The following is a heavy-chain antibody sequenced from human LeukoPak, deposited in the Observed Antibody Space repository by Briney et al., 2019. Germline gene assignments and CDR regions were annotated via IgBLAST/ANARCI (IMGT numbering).Heavy chain of an antibody. CDR1: GFTFSDAW. V-gene: IGHV3-49*04. CDR3: TRYCGGDCFDAFDI. J-gene: IGHJ3*02. Sequence: GGSLRLSCAASGFTFSDAWMTWVRQAPGKGLEWVGFIRSVAYGGTADYAASVKGRFTISRDDSKSIAYLQMNSLKTEDTAVYYCTRYCGGDCFDAFDIWGQGTMVTVSS. D-gene: IGHD2-21*02. CDR2: IRSVAYGGTA.